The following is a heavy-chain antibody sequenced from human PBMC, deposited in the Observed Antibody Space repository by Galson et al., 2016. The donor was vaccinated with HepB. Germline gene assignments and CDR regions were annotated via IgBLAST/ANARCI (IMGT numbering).Heavy chain of an antibody. D-gene: IGHD3/OR15-3a*01. Sequence: SLRLSCAASGFTFSSYSMNWVRQAPGKGLEWVAVISHDGSNKYYADSVKGRFTISRDNSKNTLYLQMNSLRGEDTAVYYCAKDFWTRSSHGYFVYWGQGTLVTVSS. J-gene: IGHJ4*02. CDR1: GFTFSSYS. CDR2: ISHDGSNK. CDR3: AKDFWTRSSHGYFVY. V-gene: IGHV3-30*18.